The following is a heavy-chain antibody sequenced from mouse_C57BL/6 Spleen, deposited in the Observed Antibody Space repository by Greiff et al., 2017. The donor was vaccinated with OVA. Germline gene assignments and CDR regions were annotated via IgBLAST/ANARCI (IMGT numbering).Heavy chain of an antibody. Sequence: EVKLMESGPELVKPGASVKIPCKASGYTFTDYNMDWVKQSHGKSLEWIGDINPNNGGTIYNQKFKGKATLTVDTSSSTAYMELRSLTSEDTAVYYCARGSPGWYFDVWGTGTTVTVSS. CDR2: INPNNGGT. CDR3: ARGSPGWYFDV. J-gene: IGHJ1*03. CDR1: GYTFTDYN. V-gene: IGHV1-18*01.